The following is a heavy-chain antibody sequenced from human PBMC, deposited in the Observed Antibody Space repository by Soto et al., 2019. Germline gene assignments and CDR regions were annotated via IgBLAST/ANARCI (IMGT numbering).Heavy chain of an antibody. CDR2: ISHDGNNT. V-gene: IGHV3-30*14. Sequence: GGSLRLSCAASGFTFSSYAMYWVRQAPGKGLEWMAFISHDGNNTYYADSVKGRFTVSRDISTNMFFLQMNKLSAEDMATYYCARAGFERLYFDQWGRGTLVTVSS. CDR1: GFTFSSYA. D-gene: IGHD1-1*01. J-gene: IGHJ4*02. CDR3: ARAGFERLYFDQ.